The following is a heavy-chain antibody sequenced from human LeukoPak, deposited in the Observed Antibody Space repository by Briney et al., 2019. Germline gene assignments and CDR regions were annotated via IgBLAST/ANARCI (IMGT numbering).Heavy chain of an antibody. Sequence: ASVKVSCKASGGTFSSYAISWVRQAPGQGLEWMGGIIPIFGTANYAQKFQDRVTITADESTSTAYMELSSLRSEDTAVYYCARSRGTYYYGSGSYYLFDYWGQGTLVTVSS. CDR1: GGTFSSYA. J-gene: IGHJ4*02. CDR2: IIPIFGTA. D-gene: IGHD3-10*01. V-gene: IGHV1-69*01. CDR3: ARSRGTYYYGSGSYYLFDY.